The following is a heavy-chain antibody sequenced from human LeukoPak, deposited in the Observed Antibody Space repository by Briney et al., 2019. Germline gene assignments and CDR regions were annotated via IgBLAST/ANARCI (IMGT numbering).Heavy chain of an antibody. D-gene: IGHD1-26*01. V-gene: IGHV3-20*01. CDR3: ARDKWELLGGAFDI. Sequence: GGSLRLSCAASGFTFDDYGMSWVRQATGKGLEWVSGINWNGGSTGYADSVKGRFTISRDNAKNSLYLQMNSLRAEDTALYHCARDKWELLGGAFDIWGQGTMVTVSS. CDR1: GFTFDDYG. J-gene: IGHJ3*02. CDR2: INWNGGST.